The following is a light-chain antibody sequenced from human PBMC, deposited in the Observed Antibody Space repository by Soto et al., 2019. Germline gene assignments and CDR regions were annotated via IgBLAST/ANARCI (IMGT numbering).Light chain of an antibody. CDR3: QSYDTSLSGAV. CDR1: SSNIGANYD. V-gene: IGLV1-40*01. Sequence: QAVVTQPPSVSGAPGQRLTISCTGTSSNIGANYDVHWYQRTPGTAPKLLIYANSLRPSGVPERFSGSKSGTSASLAIAGLQGEDEADYFCQSYDTSLSGAVFGGGTQLTVL. J-gene: IGLJ2*01. CDR2: ANS.